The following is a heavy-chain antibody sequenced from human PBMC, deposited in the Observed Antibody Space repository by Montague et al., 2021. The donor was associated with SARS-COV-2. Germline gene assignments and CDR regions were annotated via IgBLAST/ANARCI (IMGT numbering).Heavy chain of an antibody. V-gene: IGHV3-66*01. Sequence: SLSLSCAASGFTVSSNNMSWVRQAPGKGLEWVSVIYSGGSTQYADSVKGRFTISRDKSNYTLYLQMNSLRAEDTAVYYCAARADYYYGMDVWGQGTSVTVSS. CDR1: GFTVSSNN. CDR3: AARADYYYGMDV. CDR2: IYSGGST. J-gene: IGHJ6*02.